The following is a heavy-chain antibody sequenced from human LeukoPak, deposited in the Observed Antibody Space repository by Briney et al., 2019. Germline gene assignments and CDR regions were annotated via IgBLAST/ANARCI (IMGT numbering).Heavy chain of an antibody. CDR1: GFTFSSDW. J-gene: IGHJ6*02. Sequence: GGSLRLSCSASGFTFSSDWMHWVRQAPGKGLVWVSRITSDGSSTTYADSVKGRFTISRDNGKNTLYLQMNSLRAEDTAVYYCASYLTSIPSGMDVWGQGTTVIVSS. CDR3: ASYLTSIPSGMDV. D-gene: IGHD2/OR15-2a*01. V-gene: IGHV3-74*01. CDR2: ITSDGSST.